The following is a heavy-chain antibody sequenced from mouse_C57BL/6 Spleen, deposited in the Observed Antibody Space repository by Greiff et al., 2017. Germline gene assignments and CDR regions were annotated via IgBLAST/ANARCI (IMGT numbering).Heavy chain of an antibody. CDR1: GYTFTSYW. CDR3: AREWDYDD. V-gene: IGHV1-50*01. D-gene: IGHD2-13*01. Sequence: VQLQQPGAELVKPGASVKLSCKASGYTFTSYWMQWVKQRPGQGLEWIGEIDPSDSFTNYNQKFKGKATLTVDTSSSTAYMQLCSLTSEDSAVYYCAREWDYDDWGQGTTRTVSS. J-gene: IGHJ2*01. CDR2: IDPSDSFT.